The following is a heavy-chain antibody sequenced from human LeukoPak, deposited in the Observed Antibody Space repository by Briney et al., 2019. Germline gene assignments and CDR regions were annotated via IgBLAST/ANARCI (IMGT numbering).Heavy chain of an antibody. CDR2: IYYSGST. V-gene: IGHV4-30-4*01. J-gene: IGHJ6*04. CDR3: ARANLDYYYGMDV. CDR1: GGSISSGDYY. Sequence: SQTLSLTRTVSGGSISSGDYYWSWIRQPPGKGLEWIGYIYYSGSTNYNPSLKSRVTISVDTSKNQFSLKLSSVTAADTAVYYCARANLDYYYGMDVWGNGTTVTVS.